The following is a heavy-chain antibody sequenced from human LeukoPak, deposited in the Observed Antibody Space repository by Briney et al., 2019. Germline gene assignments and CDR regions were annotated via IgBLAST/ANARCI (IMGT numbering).Heavy chain of an antibody. V-gene: IGHV4-39*01. D-gene: IGHD2-2*01. CDR2: IYYSGST. Sequence: SETLSLTCTVSGGSISSSSYYWGWIRQPPGKGLEWIGSIYYSGSTYYNPSLKSRVTISVDTSKNQFSLKLSSVTAADTAVYYCARCVVVPAERSETMDAFDIWGQGTMVTVSS. CDR1: GGSISSSSYY. J-gene: IGHJ3*02. CDR3: ARCVVVPAERSETMDAFDI.